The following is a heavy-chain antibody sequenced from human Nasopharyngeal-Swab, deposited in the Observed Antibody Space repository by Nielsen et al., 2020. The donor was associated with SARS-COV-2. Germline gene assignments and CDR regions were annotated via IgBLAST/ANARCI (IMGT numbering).Heavy chain of an antibody. D-gene: IGHD5-24*01. Sequence: GESLKIPCAASGFTFSSYGMNWVRQDPGKGLEWGSYISSSSSTIYYADSVKGRFTISRDNAKHSLYLQMNSLRDEDTAVYYCAREPGYNFYYGMAVWGQGTTVTVSS. CDR2: ISSSSSTI. V-gene: IGHV3-48*02. CDR1: GFTFSSYG. CDR3: AREPGYNFYYGMAV. J-gene: IGHJ6*02.